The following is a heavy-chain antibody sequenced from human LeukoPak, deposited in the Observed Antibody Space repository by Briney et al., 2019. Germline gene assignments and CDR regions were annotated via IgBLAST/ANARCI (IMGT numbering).Heavy chain of an antibody. J-gene: IGHJ6*03. CDR1: GGTFSSYA. CDR3: ASGNPGVLWFGELLKQDYYYYMDV. CDR2: NIPIFGTA. D-gene: IGHD3-10*01. Sequence: SVKVSCKASGGTFSSYAISWVRQAPGQGLEWMGRNIPIFGTANYAQKFQGRVTITTDESTRTAYMELSSLRSEDTAVYDCASGNPGVLWFGELLKQDYYYYMDVWGKGTTVTVSS. V-gene: IGHV1-69*05.